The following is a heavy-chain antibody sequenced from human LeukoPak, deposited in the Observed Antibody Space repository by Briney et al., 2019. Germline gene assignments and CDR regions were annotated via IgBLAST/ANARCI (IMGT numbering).Heavy chain of an antibody. CDR3: AKKSSVVVTAGDAFDI. V-gene: IGHV1-69*04. J-gene: IGHJ3*02. D-gene: IGHD2-21*02. CDR2: IIPIFGIA. Sequence: SVKVSCMASGGTFSSYAISWVRQAPGQGLEWMGRIIPIFGIANYAQKFQGRVTITADKSTSTAYMELSSLRSEDTAVYYCAKKSSVVVTAGDAFDIWGQGTMVTVAS. CDR1: GGTFSSYA.